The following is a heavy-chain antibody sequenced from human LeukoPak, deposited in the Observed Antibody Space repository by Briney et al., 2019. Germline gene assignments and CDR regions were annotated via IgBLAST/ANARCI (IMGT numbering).Heavy chain of an antibody. J-gene: IGHJ4*02. Sequence: GGSLRLSCAASGFTFSSFWMHWVRQAPGKGLVWVSRINSDGSSTSYADSVKGRFTISRDNAQNTLCVQMNSLRAEDTAVYYCARGTGYLVLDYWGQGTLVTVSS. CDR1: GFTFSSFW. CDR3: ARGTGYLVLDY. V-gene: IGHV3-74*01. D-gene: IGHD3/OR15-3a*01. CDR2: INSDGSST.